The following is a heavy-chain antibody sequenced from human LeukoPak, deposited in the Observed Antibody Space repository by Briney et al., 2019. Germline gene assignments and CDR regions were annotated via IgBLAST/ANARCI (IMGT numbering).Heavy chain of an antibody. Sequence: GGSLRLSCAASGFTVSSNYMSWVRQAPGKGLEWVSVIYSGGSTYYADSVKGRFTISRDNSKNTLYLQMNSLRAEDAAVYYCARSRYLISPVLRTTYFDYWGQGTLVTVSS. V-gene: IGHV3-53*01. J-gene: IGHJ4*02. CDR1: GFTVSSNY. D-gene: IGHD1-14*01. CDR3: ARSRYLISPVLRTTYFDY. CDR2: IYSGGST.